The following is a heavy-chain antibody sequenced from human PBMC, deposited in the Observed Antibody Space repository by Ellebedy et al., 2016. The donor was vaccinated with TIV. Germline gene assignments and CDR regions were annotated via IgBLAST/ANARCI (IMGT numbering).Heavy chain of an antibody. V-gene: IGHV4-61*08. Sequence: MPSETLSLTCSFSAGSVTNEGRTWTWIRQPPGGGLQSIGYIYNGGATNYNVSLRGRATIDADTSNNQISLQLRSVTAEDTAVYYCATHRDEWLTTGLEYWGQGTVVIVSS. CDR3: ATHRDEWLTTGLEY. CDR2: IYNGGAT. CDR1: AGSVTNEGRT. D-gene: IGHD6-19*01. J-gene: IGHJ4*02.